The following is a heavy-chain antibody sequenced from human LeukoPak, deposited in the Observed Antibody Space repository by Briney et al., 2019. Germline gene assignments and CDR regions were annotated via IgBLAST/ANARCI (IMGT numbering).Heavy chain of an antibody. CDR3: ARGRIAAAGAIDY. Sequence: GAPVKVSCKASGYTFTGFYIHWVRQAPVQGLEWMAWINPRNGGSHSAQKFQGRVTLTRDTSISTAYMEMRKLTSDDTAFYYCARGRIAAAGAIDYWGQGARVTVSS. D-gene: IGHD6-13*01. V-gene: IGHV1-2*02. J-gene: IGHJ4*02. CDR1: GYTFTGFY. CDR2: INPRNGGS.